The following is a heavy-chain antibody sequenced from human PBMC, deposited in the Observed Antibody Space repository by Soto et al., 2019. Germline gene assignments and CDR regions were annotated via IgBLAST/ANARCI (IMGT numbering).Heavy chain of an antibody. CDR3: AREYSSSWPNYYYYGMDV. V-gene: IGHV3-48*01. Sequence: GGALRLACAASGFTFISYSMNWVRQSPGKGGEGVSYISSSSSTIYYADSGKGRFTISRDNANNSLYLQMNSLRAEDTAVYYCAREYSSSWPNYYYYGMDVWGQGTTVTVSS. J-gene: IGHJ6*02. D-gene: IGHD6-13*01. CDR2: ISSSSSTI. CDR1: GFTFISYS.